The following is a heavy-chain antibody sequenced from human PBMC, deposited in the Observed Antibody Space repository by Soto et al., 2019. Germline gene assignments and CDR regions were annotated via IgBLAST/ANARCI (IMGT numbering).Heavy chain of an antibody. J-gene: IGHJ4*02. V-gene: IGHV3-30*02. CDR2: VSYDGSYT. D-gene: IGHD6-6*01. Sequence: GGSLRLSCAASGFTFSSYAIHWVRQAPGKGLEWVAFVSYDGSYTYYAGSVKGRFTVSRDNSKSTLYLQMNGLIAEDTAVYYCTKSHSSALVPYYYDYWGQGTLVTVAS. CDR1: GFTFSSYA. CDR3: TKSHSSALVPYYYDY.